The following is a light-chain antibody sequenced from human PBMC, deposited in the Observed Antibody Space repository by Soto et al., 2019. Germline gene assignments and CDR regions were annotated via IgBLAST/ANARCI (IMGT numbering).Light chain of an antibody. CDR1: QAIRND. J-gene: IGKJ4*01. Sequence: IQMTQSPSSLSASVGDRVTITCRASQAIRNDLGWYQQKPGKAPKLLIYAASSLQNDVPSRFSGSGSRTDFTLTITSLQSEDFATYYCLQDYVWPFSFGGGTRVEIK. CDR3: LQDYVWPFS. V-gene: IGKV1-6*02. CDR2: AAS.